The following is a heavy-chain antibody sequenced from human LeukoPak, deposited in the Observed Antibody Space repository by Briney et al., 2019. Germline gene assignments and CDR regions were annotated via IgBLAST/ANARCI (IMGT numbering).Heavy chain of an antibody. CDR2: IYYSGST. V-gene: IGHV4-59*08. CDR3: ASRAVGATSFDY. Sequence: SETLSLTCTVSGGSISSYYWSWIRQPPGKGLEWIGYIYYSGSTNYNPSLKSRVTISVDTSKNQFSLKLSSVTAADTAVYYCASRAVGATSFDYWGRGTLVTVSS. D-gene: IGHD1-26*01. CDR1: GGSISSYY. J-gene: IGHJ4*02.